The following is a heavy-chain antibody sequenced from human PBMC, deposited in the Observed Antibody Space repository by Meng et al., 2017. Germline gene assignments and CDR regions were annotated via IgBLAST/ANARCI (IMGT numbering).Heavy chain of an antibody. V-gene: IGHV3-7*01. J-gene: IGHJ4*02. CDR1: GFTFSSYW. Sequence: GESLKISCAASGFTFSSYWMSWVRQAPGKGLEWVANIKQDGSEKYYVDSVKGRFTISRDNAKNSLYLQMNSLRAEDTAVCYCATVRTLLWFGESPPYYFKYLGQGTLVTVSS. CDR2: IKQDGSEK. D-gene: IGHD3-10*01. CDR3: ATVRTLLWFGESPPYYFKY.